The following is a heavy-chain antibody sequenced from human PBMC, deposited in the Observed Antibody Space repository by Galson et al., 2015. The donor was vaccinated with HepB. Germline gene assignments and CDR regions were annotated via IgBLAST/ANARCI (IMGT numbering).Heavy chain of an antibody. J-gene: IGHJ6*02. CDR3: ARIRIAVAGTSSYYYYYGMDV. CDR2: IDWDDDR. Sequence: PALVKPTQTLTLTCTFSGFSLSTSGMCVGWICQPPGKALEWLARIDWDDDRYYSTSLKTRLTISKDTSKNQVVLTMTNMDPVDTATYYCARIRIAVAGTSSYYYYYGMDVWGQGTTVTVSS. D-gene: IGHD6-19*01. CDR1: GFSLSTSGMC. V-gene: IGHV2-70*11.